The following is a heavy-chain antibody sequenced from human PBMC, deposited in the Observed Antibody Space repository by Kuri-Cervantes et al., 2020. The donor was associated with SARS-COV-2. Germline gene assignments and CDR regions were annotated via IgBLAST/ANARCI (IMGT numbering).Heavy chain of an antibody. J-gene: IGHJ5*02. Sequence: GGSLRPSCKGSGYSFTSYWIGWVRQMPGKGLEWMGIIYPGDSDTRYSPSFQGQVTISADKSISTAYLQWSSLEASDTAMYYCARGRVEQLAGENWFDPWGQGTLVTDSS. V-gene: IGHV5-51*01. CDR3: ARGRVEQLAGENWFDP. D-gene: IGHD6-6*01. CDR1: GYSFTSYW. CDR2: IYPGDSDT.